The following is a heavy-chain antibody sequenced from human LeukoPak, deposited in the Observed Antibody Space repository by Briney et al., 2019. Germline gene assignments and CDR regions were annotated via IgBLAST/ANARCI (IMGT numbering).Heavy chain of an antibody. J-gene: IGHJ4*02. D-gene: IGHD5-12*01. CDR2: IIPIFGTA. CDR3: ARKRTESGYDYVRRREYYFDY. Sequence: ASVKVSCKASGGTFSSYAISWVRQAPGQGLEWMGGIIPIFGTANYAQKFQGRVTITADESTSTAYMELSSLRSEDTAVYYCARKRTESGYDYVRRREYYFDYWGQGTLVTVSS. V-gene: IGHV1-69*13. CDR1: GGTFSSYA.